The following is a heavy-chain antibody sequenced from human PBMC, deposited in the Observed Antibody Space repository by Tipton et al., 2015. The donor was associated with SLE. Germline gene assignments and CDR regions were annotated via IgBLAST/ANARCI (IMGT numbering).Heavy chain of an antibody. CDR1: GFTFDDYT. Sequence: GSLRLSCAASGFTFDDYTMHWVRQAPGKGLEWVSLISWDGGSTYYADSVKGRFTISRDNSKNSLYLQMNSLRTEDTALYYCAATAKRWLQSNWYFDLWGRGTLVTVSS. CDR3: AATAKRWLQSNWYFDL. J-gene: IGHJ2*01. CDR2: ISWDGGST. D-gene: IGHD5-24*01. V-gene: IGHV3-43*01.